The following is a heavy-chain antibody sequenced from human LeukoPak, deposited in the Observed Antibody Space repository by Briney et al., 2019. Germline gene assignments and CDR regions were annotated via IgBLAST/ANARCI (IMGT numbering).Heavy chain of an antibody. Sequence: SETLSLTCTVSGGSISSSSYYWGWIRQPPGKGLEWIGSIYYSGSTYHNPSLKSRVTISVDTSKNQFSLKLSSVTAADTAVYYCARDLGHYDFWSGYHFDYWGQGTLVTVSS. CDR2: IYYSGST. D-gene: IGHD3-3*01. J-gene: IGHJ4*02. CDR1: GGSISSSSYY. CDR3: ARDLGHYDFWSGYHFDY. V-gene: IGHV4-39*07.